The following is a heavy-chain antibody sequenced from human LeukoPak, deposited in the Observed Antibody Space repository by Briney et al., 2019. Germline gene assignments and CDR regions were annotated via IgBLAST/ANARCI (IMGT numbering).Heavy chain of an antibody. Sequence: GGSLRLSCAASGFTFSSYAMHWVRQAPGKGLEWVAVISYDGSNKYYADSVKGRFAISRDNSKNTLYLQMNSLRAEDTAVYYCAKVSGVGNYYYYGMDVWGQGTTVTVSS. J-gene: IGHJ6*02. CDR2: ISYDGSNK. V-gene: IGHV3-30*09. D-gene: IGHD3-3*01. CDR1: GFTFSSYA. CDR3: AKVSGVGNYYYYGMDV.